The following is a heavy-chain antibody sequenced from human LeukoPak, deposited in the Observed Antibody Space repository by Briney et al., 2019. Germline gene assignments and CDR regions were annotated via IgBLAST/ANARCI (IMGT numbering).Heavy chain of an antibody. D-gene: IGHD4/OR15-4a*01. V-gene: IGHV4-39*01. CDR3: ARRDYAAWFDH. CDR2: VYYSGST. J-gene: IGHJ5*02. CDR1: GDSITSGAFY. Sequence: KPSETLSLTCTVSGDSITSGAFYWAWIRQSPGKGLEWIGNVYYSGSTQYNPSGRGRISISIHKTNTQFSLNLNSVSVTDTAIYYCARRDYAAWFDHWGQGTLVTVSS.